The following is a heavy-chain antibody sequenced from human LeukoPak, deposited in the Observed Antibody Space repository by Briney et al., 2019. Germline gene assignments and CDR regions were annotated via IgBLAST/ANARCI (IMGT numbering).Heavy chain of an antibody. CDR1: GFTFSSYA. D-gene: IGHD6-19*01. V-gene: IGHV3-30-3*01. CDR2: ISYDGSNK. J-gene: IGHJ6*02. Sequence: GGSLRLSCAASGFTFSSYAMHWVRQAPGKGLEWVAVISYDGSNKYYADSVKGRFTISRDNSKNTLYLQMNSLRAEDTAVYYCARDLIAVAGHYYYYGMDVWGQGTTVTVSS. CDR3: ARDLIAVAGHYYYYGMDV.